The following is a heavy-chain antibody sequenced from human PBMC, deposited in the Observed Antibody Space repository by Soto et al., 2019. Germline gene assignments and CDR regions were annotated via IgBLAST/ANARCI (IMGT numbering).Heavy chain of an antibody. CDR3: ARATVKLDYYYYGMDV. Sequence: ASVKVSCKASGYTFTSYGISWVRQAPGQGLEWMGGIIPIIGTPNYAQKFQVRVTITADESTITAYMELRSLRSEDTAVYYCARATVKLDYYYYGMDVWGQGTTVTVSS. D-gene: IGHD4-17*01. CDR2: IIPIIGTP. J-gene: IGHJ6*02. V-gene: IGHV1-69*13. CDR1: GYTFTSYG.